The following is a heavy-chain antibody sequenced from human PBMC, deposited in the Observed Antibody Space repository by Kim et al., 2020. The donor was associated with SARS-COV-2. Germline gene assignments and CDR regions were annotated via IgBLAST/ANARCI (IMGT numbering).Heavy chain of an antibody. V-gene: IGHV3-23*01. CDR1: GFTFSSYA. J-gene: IGHJ6*02. D-gene: IGHD6-19*01. CDR2: ISGSGGST. Sequence: GGSLRLSCAASGFTFSSYAMSWVRQAPGKGLEWVSAISGSGGSTYYADSVKGRFTISRDNSKNTLYLQMNSLRAEDTAVYYCAKVTLNHPWYSSGWYDYYYYGMDVWGQGTTVTVSS. CDR3: AKVTLNHPWYSSGWYDYYYYGMDV.